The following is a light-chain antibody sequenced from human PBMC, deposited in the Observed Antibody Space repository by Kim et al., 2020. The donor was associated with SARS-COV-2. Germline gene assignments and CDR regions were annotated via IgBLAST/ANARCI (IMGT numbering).Light chain of an antibody. CDR3: QQYGSSPLT. V-gene: IGKV3-20*01. J-gene: IGKJ4*01. CDR1: QSVSSSY. Sequence: SPGERAILFCRASQSVSSSYLAWYQQKPGQAPRLLIYGASSRATGIPDRFSGSGSGTDFSLTISRLEPEDFAVYYCQQYGSSPLTFGGGTKVDIK. CDR2: GAS.